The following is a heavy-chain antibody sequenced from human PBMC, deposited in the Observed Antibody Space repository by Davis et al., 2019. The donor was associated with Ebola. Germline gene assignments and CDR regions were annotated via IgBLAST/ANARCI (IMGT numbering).Heavy chain of an antibody. Sequence: GGSLRLSCAASGFTFSSYAMSWVRQAPGKGLEWVSAISTSGGSTYYADSVKGRFTISRDNSKNTLYLQMNSLRAEDTAVYYCARGITIFGVADYGMDVWGQGTTVTVSS. J-gene: IGHJ6*02. CDR1: GFTFSSYA. D-gene: IGHD3-3*01. V-gene: IGHV3-23*01. CDR3: ARGITIFGVADYGMDV. CDR2: ISTSGGST.